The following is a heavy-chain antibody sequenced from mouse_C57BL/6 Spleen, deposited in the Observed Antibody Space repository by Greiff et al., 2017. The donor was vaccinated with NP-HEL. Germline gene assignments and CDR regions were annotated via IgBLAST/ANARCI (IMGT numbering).Heavy chain of an antibody. CDR1: GYTFTSYG. CDR3: ARYYGNPYAMDY. D-gene: IGHD2-1*01. V-gene: IGHV1-81*01. J-gene: IGHJ4*01. Sequence: VQLQESGAELARPGASVKLSCKASGYTFTSYGISWVKQRTGQGLEWIGEIYPRSGNTYYNEKFKGKATLTADKSSSTAYMELRSLTSEDSAVYFCARYYGNPYAMDYWGQGTSVTVSS. CDR2: IYPRSGNT.